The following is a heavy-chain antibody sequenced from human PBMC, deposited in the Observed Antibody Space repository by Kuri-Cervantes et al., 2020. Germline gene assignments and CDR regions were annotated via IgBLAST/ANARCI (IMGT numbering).Heavy chain of an antibody. CDR2: IWYDGSNK. V-gene: IGHV3-33*01. Sequence: GESLKISCAASGFTFSSYGMHWVRQAPGKGLEWVAVIWYDGSNKYYADSVKGRFTISRDNSKNTLYLQMNSLRAEDTAVYYCARGGGWYSPDYWGQGTLVTDSS. J-gene: IGHJ4*02. CDR3: ARGGGWYSPDY. CDR1: GFTFSSYG. D-gene: IGHD6-19*01.